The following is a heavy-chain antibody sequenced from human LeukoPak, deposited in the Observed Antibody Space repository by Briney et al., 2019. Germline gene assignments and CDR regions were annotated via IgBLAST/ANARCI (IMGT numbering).Heavy chain of an antibody. J-gene: IGHJ4*02. CDR2: IKSDGSST. CDR1: GFTFSSYW. V-gene: IGHV3-74*01. D-gene: IGHD3-16*01. Sequence: GGSLRLSCAASGFTFSSYWMHWVRQAPGKGLVWVSRIKSDGSSTNYADSVKGRVTISRDNAENTLYLLMTSLRAEDTAVYYCARGGKYAYFVDCWGQGTLVTVSS. CDR3: ARGGKYAYFVDC.